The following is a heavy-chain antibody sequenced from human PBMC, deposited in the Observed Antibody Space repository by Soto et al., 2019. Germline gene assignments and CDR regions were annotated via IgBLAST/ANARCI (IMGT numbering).Heavy chain of an antibody. CDR2: IWYDGSNK. Sequence: GGSLRLSCAASGFTFSSYGMHWVRQAPGKGLEWVAVIWYDGSNKYYADSVKGRFTISRDNSKNTLYLQMNSLRAEDTAVYYCARDHLLELGGTYYYYMDVWGKGTTVTVSS. CDR1: GFTFSSYG. J-gene: IGHJ6*03. D-gene: IGHD1-7*01. CDR3: ARDHLLELGGTYYYYMDV. V-gene: IGHV3-33*01.